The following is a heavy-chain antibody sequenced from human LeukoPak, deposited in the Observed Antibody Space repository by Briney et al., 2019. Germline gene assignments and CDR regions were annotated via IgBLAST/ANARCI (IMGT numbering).Heavy chain of an antibody. CDR2: INPNSGGT. Sequence: ASVKVSCKASGYTFTGYYMHWVRQAPGQGLEWMGWINPNSGGTNYAQKFQGRVTMTRDTSITTVYMELGRLTSDDTAVYYCARARGIQLWLAFDYWGQGTLVTVSS. D-gene: IGHD5-18*01. V-gene: IGHV1-2*02. CDR3: ARARGIQLWLAFDY. CDR1: GYTFTGYY. J-gene: IGHJ4*02.